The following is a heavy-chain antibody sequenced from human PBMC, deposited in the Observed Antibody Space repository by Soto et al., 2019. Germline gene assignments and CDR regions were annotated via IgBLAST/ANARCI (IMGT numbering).Heavy chain of an antibody. D-gene: IGHD1-1*01. Sequence: PSETLSLTCSVSGGSMRDYYWSWIRQSPGKGPEWIGYIYYSGNTNYNPSLKSRVTISVDMPKSLFSLKLNSVAAADTAVYYCARQLGLWQPLDYWGRGTLVTVSS. J-gene: IGHJ4*02. CDR2: IYYSGNT. CDR3: ARQLGLWQPLDY. CDR1: GGSMRDYY. V-gene: IGHV4-59*01.